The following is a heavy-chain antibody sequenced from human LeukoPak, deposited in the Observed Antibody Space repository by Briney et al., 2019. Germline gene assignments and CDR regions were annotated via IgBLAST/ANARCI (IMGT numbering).Heavy chain of an antibody. J-gene: IGHJ4*02. V-gene: IGHV3-23*01. D-gene: IGHD1-26*01. Sequence: PGGSLRLSCAASGFTFSSYAMSWVRQAPGKGLEWVSAISGSGGSTYYADSVKGRFTISRDNSKNTLYLQMNSLRAEDTAVYYCAKDGAFYSGSYSYFDYWGQGTLVTVSS. CDR2: ISGSGGST. CDR3: AKDGAFYSGSYSYFDY. CDR1: GFTFSSYA.